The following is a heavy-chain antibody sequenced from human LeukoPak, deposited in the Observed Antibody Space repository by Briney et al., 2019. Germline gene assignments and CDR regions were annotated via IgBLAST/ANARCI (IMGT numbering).Heavy chain of an antibody. CDR3: AKDYGSGSFSAGFDY. CDR2: ISFDGVNT. Sequence: PGGSLRLSCAASGFTFSTYAIHWVRQAPGKGLEWVAVISFDGVNTFYADSVKGRFTISRDNSNNTVYLQMNNLRAEDTAVYYCAKDYGSGSFSAGFDYWGQGTLVTVSS. D-gene: IGHD3-10*01. CDR1: GFTFSTYA. J-gene: IGHJ4*02. V-gene: IGHV3-30*04.